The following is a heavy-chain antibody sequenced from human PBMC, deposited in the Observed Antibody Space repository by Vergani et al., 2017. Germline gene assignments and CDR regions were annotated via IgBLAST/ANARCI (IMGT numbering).Heavy chain of an antibody. CDR2: IYWDDDK. J-gene: IGHJ4*02. CDR1: GFSLSTSGVG. Sequence: QVTLKESGPVLVKPTETLTLTCTFSGFSLSTSGVGVGWIRQPPGKALEWLALIYWDDDKRYSPSLKSRLTITKDTSKNQVVLTMTNMDPVDTATYYCAHNHIGDILTGYYIRTNPFDYWGQGTLVTVSS. CDR3: AHNHIGDILTGYYIRTNPFDY. V-gene: IGHV2-5*02. D-gene: IGHD3-9*01.